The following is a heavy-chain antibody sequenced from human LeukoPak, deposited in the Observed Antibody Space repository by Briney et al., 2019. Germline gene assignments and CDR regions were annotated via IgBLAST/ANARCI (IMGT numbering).Heavy chain of an antibody. CDR3: ARGWSYDSSGYYYLAY. CDR2: INPSDGRT. Sequence: ASVKVSCKASGYTFTSHYIHWVRQAPGQGLEWMGIINPSDGRTSYAQKFLGRVTMTGDTSTSTVYVELYSLRSEDTAVYYCARGWSYDSSGYYYLAYWGQGTLVTVSS. J-gene: IGHJ4*02. CDR1: GYTFTSHY. V-gene: IGHV1-46*01. D-gene: IGHD3-22*01.